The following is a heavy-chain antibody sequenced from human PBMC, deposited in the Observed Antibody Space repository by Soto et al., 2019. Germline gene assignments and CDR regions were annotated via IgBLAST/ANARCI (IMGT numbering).Heavy chain of an antibody. V-gene: IGHV3-30-3*01. CDR1: GFSFSISP. CDR2: ISYDGTNK. D-gene: IGHD7-27*01. Sequence: PGGSLRLSCAASGFSFSISPMHWVRQAPGKGPEWVALISYDGTNKFYADSVKGRFTISRDNSKSTLYLQVDSLRPEDAAEYYCARDPKTSGGQHWAFNYFDSWGQGTLVTVSS. J-gene: IGHJ4*02. CDR3: ARDPKTSGGQHWAFNYFDS.